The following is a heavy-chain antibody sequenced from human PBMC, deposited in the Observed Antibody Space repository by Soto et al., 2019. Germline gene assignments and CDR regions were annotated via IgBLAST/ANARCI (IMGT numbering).Heavy chain of an antibody. CDR3: ARGTTVIYFFDY. J-gene: IGHJ4*02. CDR2: IYYSGST. D-gene: IGHD4-17*01. Sequence: PSETLSLTCTVSGGSVSSGSYYWSWIRQPPGKGLEWIGFIYYSGSTNYNPSLKSRVTISVDTSKNQFSLKLSSVTAEDTAVYYCARGTTVIYFFDYWGKGTLVTVSS. V-gene: IGHV4-61*01. CDR1: GGSVSSGSYY.